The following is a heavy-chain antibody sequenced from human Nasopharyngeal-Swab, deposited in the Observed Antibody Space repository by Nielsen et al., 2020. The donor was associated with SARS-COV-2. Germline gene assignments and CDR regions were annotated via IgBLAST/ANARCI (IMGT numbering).Heavy chain of an antibody. D-gene: IGHD3-3*01. Sequence: RQAPGKGLEWIGYIYYSGSTYYNPSLKSRVTISVDTSKNQFSLKLSSVTAADTAAYYCARASRITIFGVVRWFDPWGQGTLVTVSS. J-gene: IGHJ5*02. CDR3: ARASRITIFGVVRWFDP. V-gene: IGHV4-31*02. CDR2: IYYSGST.